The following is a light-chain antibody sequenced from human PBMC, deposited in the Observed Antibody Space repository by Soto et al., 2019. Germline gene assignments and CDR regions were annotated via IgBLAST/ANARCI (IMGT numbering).Light chain of an antibody. CDR2: DAS. Sequence: GDIVTITCRASQSISSWLAWYQQKPGKAPKFLIYDASNLESGVPSRFSGSASGTEFTLTISSLQPDDFATYYCQQYDNYPLTFGGGTKV. CDR3: QQYDNYPLT. V-gene: IGKV1-5*01. J-gene: IGKJ4*01. CDR1: QSISSW.